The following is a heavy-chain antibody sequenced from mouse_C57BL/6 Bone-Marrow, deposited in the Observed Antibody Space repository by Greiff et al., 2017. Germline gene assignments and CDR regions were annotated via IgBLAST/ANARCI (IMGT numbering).Heavy chain of an antibody. CDR3: VYYDYDEKYFDV. CDR2: IDPSDSYT. CDR1: GYTFTSYW. D-gene: IGHD2-4*01. J-gene: IGHJ1*03. V-gene: IGHV1-50*01. Sequence: QVQLQQPGAELVKPGASVKLSCKASGYTFTSYWMQWVKQRPGQGLEWIGEIDPSDSYTNYNQKFKGKATLTVDTSSSTAYMQFSSLTSEDTAVYYCVYYDYDEKYFDVWGTGTTVTVSS.